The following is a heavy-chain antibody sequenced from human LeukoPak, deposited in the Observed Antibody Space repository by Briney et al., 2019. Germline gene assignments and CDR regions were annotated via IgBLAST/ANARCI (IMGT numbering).Heavy chain of an antibody. CDR1: GDSVSSNSAA. V-gene: IGHV6-1*01. Sequence: SQTLSLTCAISGDSVSSNSAAWTWIRQSPTRGLEWLGRTYYRSKWYSNYALSVKSRITINPDTSKNQFSLQLNSVTPEDMAVYYCARETTNYYFFDHWGQGTLVTVSS. CDR3: ARETTNYYFFDH. CDR2: TYYRSKWYS. J-gene: IGHJ4*02. D-gene: IGHD1-7*01.